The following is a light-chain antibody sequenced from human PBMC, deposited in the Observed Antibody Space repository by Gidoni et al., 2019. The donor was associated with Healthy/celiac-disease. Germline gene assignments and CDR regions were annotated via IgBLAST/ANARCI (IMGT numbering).Light chain of an antibody. V-gene: IGKV3-20*01. CDR2: GAS. CDR3: QQYGSSPKYT. J-gene: IGKJ2*01. CDR1: QSVSSSY. Sequence: IVLTQSPGTLSWTPGERATLASRASQSVSSSYLAWYQQKPGQAPRLRLYGASSIATGFPDRFSGSGSGTDFTLTSSRLEPEDFAVYYCQQYGSSPKYTFGQGTKLEIK.